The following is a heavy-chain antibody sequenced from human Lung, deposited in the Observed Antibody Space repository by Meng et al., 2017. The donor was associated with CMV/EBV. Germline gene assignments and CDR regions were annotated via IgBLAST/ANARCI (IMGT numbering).Heavy chain of an antibody. CDR3: ARVGGCSGGGCYHRLFDY. J-gene: IGHJ4*02. D-gene: IGHD2-15*01. Sequence: VPAEGSGPGLVKPSQTLSLTCTVSGGSISSGDYYWSWIRQPPGKGLEWIGYIYYTGSTYYNPSLKSRVIISVDTSKNQFSLKLNSVTAADTAVYYCARVGGCSGGGCYHRLFDYWGQGTLVTVSS. CDR1: GGSISSGDYY. V-gene: IGHV4-30-4*01. CDR2: IYYTGST.